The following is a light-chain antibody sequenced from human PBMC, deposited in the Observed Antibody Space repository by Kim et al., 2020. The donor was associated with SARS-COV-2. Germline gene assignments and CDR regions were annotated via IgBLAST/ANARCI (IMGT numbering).Light chain of an antibody. Sequence: DIQMTQSPSSLSASVGDTVTITCRASQGISTYLNWYQQKPGKAPKVLIFASSGLQSGVPSRFSGSGSGTDFTLTISSLQPEDFATYYCQQSYSAPRLTFGGGTKVDIK. CDR2: ASS. J-gene: IGKJ4*01. CDR3: QQSYSAPRLT. CDR1: QGISTY. V-gene: IGKV1-39*01.